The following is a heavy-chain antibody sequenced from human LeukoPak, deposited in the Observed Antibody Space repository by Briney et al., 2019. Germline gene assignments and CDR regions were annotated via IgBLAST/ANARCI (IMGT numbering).Heavy chain of an antibody. V-gene: IGHV4-34*01. CDR3: ARRWNYGRNYYIDV. D-gene: IGHD1-7*01. Sequence: ETLPLTCAVYGGSFSNYYWSWIRQPPGKGLEWIGEVNDSGRINYNPSLMSRVTVSVDTSKNQFSLRLTSVTATDTAVYYCARRWNYGRNYYIDVWGNGATVSVSS. CDR2: VNDSGRI. J-gene: IGHJ6*03. CDR1: GGSFSNYY.